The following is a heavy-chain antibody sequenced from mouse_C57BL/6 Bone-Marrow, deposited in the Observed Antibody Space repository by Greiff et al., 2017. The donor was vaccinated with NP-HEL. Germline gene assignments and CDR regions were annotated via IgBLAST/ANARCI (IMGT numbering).Heavy chain of an antibody. V-gene: IGHV1-19*01. CDR2: INPYNGGT. CDR1: GYTFTDYY. Sequence: EVKLQESGPVLVKPGASVKMSCKASGYTFTDYYMNWVKQSHGKSLEWIGVINPYNGGTSYNQKFKGKATLTVDKSSSTAYMELNSLTSEDSAVYYCARDYGSPYWYFDVWGTGTTVTVSS. D-gene: IGHD1-1*01. J-gene: IGHJ1*03. CDR3: ARDYGSPYWYFDV.